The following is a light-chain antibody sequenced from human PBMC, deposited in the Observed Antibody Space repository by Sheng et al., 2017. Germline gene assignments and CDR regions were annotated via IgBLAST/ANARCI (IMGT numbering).Light chain of an antibody. Sequence: EIVLTQSPGTLSLSLGERATLSCRASQSVSSTYLAWYQQKPGQAPRLLIYAASSRATGIPDRFSGSGSATDFTLTISRLEPEDFAVYYCQQYASSPITFGQGTRLEIK. CDR2: AAS. V-gene: IGKV3-20*01. CDR1: QSVSSTY. J-gene: IGKJ5*01. CDR3: QQYASSPIT.